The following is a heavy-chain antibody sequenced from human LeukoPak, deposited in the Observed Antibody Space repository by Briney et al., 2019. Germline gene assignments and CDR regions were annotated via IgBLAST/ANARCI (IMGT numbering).Heavy chain of an antibody. J-gene: IGHJ4*02. CDR3: ARVARYFDSSGSTGRYFDY. CDR1: GFSFSNYD. D-gene: IGHD3-22*01. Sequence: GGSLRLSCAASGFSFSNYDMHWVRQAAGKGLEWVSVIGTTGDTFYAGSVKGRFTISRENAKNSLYLQMYRLRVGDTAVYYCARVARYFDSSGSTGRYFDYWGPGIQVTVSS. V-gene: IGHV3-13*01. CDR2: IGTTGDT.